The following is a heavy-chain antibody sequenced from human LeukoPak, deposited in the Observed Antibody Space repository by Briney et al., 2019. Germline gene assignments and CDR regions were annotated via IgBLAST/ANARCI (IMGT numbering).Heavy chain of an antibody. CDR2: INPNSGGT. CDR1: GYTFTGYY. CDR3: ARVRRIAVAGSTLNWFDP. Sequence: GASVKVSCKASGYTFTGYYMHWVRQAPGQALEWMGWINPNSGGTNYAQKFQGRVTMTRDTSISTAYMELSRLRSDDTAVYYCARVRRIAVAGSTLNWFDPWGQGTLVTVSS. J-gene: IGHJ5*02. V-gene: IGHV1-2*02. D-gene: IGHD6-19*01.